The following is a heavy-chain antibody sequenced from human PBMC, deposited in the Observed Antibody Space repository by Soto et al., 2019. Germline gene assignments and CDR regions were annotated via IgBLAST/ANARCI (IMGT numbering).Heavy chain of an antibody. V-gene: IGHV3-7*01. D-gene: IGHD3-3*01. J-gene: IGHJ3*02. CDR3: TSNIYYDFWSGYYAFDI. Sequence: EVQLVESGGGFVQPGGSLRLSCVGSGVILSSYWMSWVRQAPGEGLEWVANIKPDGSGKYYVDSVKGRFTISRDNAKNSLYLQMNSLRAEDTAVYYCTSNIYYDFWSGYYAFDIWGQGTMVTVSS. CDR1: GVILSSYW. CDR2: IKPDGSGK.